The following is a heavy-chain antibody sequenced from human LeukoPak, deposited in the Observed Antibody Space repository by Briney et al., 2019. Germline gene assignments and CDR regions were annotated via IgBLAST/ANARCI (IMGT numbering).Heavy chain of an antibody. Sequence: GGSLRLSCAASGFTFSSHWMHWVRQAPGKGLVWVSRIDSYGSITRYADSVKGRFTISRDNAKNTLYLQMNSLRAEDAAVYYCARDLRGSSYNAMDVWGQGTTVTVSS. J-gene: IGHJ6*02. CDR2: IDSYGSIT. D-gene: IGHD3-10*01. CDR3: ARDLRGSSYNAMDV. CDR1: GFTFSSHW. V-gene: IGHV3-74*01.